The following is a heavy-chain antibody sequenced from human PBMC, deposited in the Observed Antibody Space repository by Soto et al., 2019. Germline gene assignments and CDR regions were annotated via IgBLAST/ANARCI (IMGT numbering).Heavy chain of an antibody. Sequence: QVQLVESGGGLVKPGGSLRLSCAASGFTFSDYYMSWIRQAPGKGLEWVSYISSSGSTIYYADSVKGRFTISRDNAKNSLYLQMNSLRAEDTAVYYCARGYPLGYCSSTSYPNDVDYWGQGTLVTVSS. V-gene: IGHV3-11*01. CDR2: ISSSGSTI. D-gene: IGHD2-2*01. J-gene: IGHJ4*02. CDR1: GFTFSDYY. CDR3: ARGYPLGYCSSTSYPNDVDY.